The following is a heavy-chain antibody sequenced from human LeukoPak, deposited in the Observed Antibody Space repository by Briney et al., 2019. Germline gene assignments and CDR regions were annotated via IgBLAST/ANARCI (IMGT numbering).Heavy chain of an antibody. CDR3: ARCLAGRGYSSGGTDYYYYMDV. Sequence: GGSLRLSCAASGFTFSSYSMNWVRQAPGKGLEWVSYISSSSSTIYYADSVKGRFTISRDNAKNSLYLQMNSLRAEDTAVYYCARCLAGRGYSSGGTDYYYYMDVWGKGTTVTVSS. CDR2: ISSSSSTI. D-gene: IGHD6-25*01. V-gene: IGHV3-48*01. CDR1: GFTFSSYS. J-gene: IGHJ6*03.